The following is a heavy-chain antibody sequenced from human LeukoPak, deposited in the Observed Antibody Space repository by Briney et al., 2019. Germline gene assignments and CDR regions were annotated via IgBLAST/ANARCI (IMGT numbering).Heavy chain of an antibody. Sequence: GGSLRLSCAASGFSFGSYWMHWVRQAPGTGLEWVASIKQDGSEKLYGASVRGRLTVSRDNARNSLYLNMKTLRSEDTALYYCARTDEDYSDNAGYGGLGPWGQGTLVIVSS. J-gene: IGHJ5*02. CDR1: GFSFGSYW. CDR3: ARTDEDYSDNAGYGGLGP. CDR2: IKQDGSEK. D-gene: IGHD5-12*01. V-gene: IGHV3-7*01.